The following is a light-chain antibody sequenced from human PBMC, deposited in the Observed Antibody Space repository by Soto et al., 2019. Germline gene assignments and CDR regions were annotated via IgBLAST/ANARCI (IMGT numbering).Light chain of an antibody. J-gene: IGKJ4*01. V-gene: IGKV3-20*01. CDR1: QSVNNNY. CDR3: QQHSRSIT. Sequence: VLTQSPGTPSLSPGERATLSCRASQSVNNNYLAWYQQKPGQSPRLLIYGASIRATAIPDRFSGSGSGTDFTLTISRLEPEDSAVYYCQQHSRSITFGGGTKVDIK. CDR2: GAS.